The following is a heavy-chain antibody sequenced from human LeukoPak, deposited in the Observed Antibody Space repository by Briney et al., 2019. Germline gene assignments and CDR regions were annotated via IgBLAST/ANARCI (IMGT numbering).Heavy chain of an antibody. CDR3: ARDSIAARPGYYYYYMDV. CDR2: TYYRSKWYN. CDR1: GDSVSSNSAA. V-gene: IGHV6-1*01. J-gene: IGHJ6*03. D-gene: IGHD6-6*01. Sequence: SQTLSLTCAISGDSVSSNSAAWNWIRQSPSRGLEWLGRTYYRSKWYNDYAVSVKSRITINPDTSKNQFSLQLNSVTPEDTAVYYCARDSIAARPGYYYYYMDVWGKGTTVTVSS.